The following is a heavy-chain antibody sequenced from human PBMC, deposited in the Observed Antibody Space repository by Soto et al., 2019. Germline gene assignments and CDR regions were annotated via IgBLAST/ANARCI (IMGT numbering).Heavy chain of an antibody. J-gene: IGHJ6*02. CDR3: PHPRWSYDSSGHYYYYGLDV. CDR2: ISSSRSYI. D-gene: IGHD3-22*01. V-gene: IGHV3-21*01. Sequence: PGGSLRLSCAASGFTFSSYNMNWVRQAPGKGLEGVSSISSSRSYIYYAESLKGRFTISRDNAKNSLYLQMNGLRAEDSAVYYCPHPRWSYDSSGHYYYYGLDVCGQGTMVTVSS. CDR1: GFTFSSYN.